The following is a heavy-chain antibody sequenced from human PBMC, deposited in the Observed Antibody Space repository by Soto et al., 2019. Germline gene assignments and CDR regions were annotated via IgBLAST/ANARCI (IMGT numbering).Heavy chain of an antibody. V-gene: IGHV4-39*01. Sequence: SETLSLTCTVSGGSISSSSYYWGWIRQPPGKGLEWIGSIYYSGSTYYNPSLKSRVTISVDTSKNQFSLKLSSVTAADTAVYYCARFGGDDFWSGYYAYWFDPWGQGTLVTVSS. J-gene: IGHJ5*02. CDR2: IYYSGST. D-gene: IGHD3-3*01. CDR1: GGSISSSSYY. CDR3: ARFGGDDFWSGYYAYWFDP.